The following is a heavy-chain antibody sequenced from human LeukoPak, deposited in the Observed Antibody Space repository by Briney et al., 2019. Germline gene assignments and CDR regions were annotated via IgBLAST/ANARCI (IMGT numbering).Heavy chain of an antibody. D-gene: IGHD4-23*01. CDR1: GYTFTGYG. CDR3: ARSPGRYGGNSAKVY. V-gene: IGHV1-18*01. CDR2: ISAYNGNT. Sequence: ASVKVSCKASGYTFTGYGISWVRQAPGQGLEWMGWISAYNGNTNYAQKLQGRVTMTTDTSTSTAYMELRSLRSDDTAVYYCARSPGRYGGNSAKVYWGHGTLVTVSS. J-gene: IGHJ4*01.